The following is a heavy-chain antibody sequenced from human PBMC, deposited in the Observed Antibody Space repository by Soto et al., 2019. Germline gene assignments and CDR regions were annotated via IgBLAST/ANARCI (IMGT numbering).Heavy chain of an antibody. CDR2: IWYDGSNK. Sequence: QVQLVESGGGVVQPGRSQRLSCAASGFTFSSYGMHWVRQAPGKGLEWVAVIWYDGSNKYYADSVKGRFTISRDNSKNTLYLQMNSLRAEDTAVYYCARDLGGPFDYWGQGTLVTVSS. D-gene: IGHD2-15*01. J-gene: IGHJ4*02. V-gene: IGHV3-33*01. CDR1: GFTFSSYG. CDR3: ARDLGGPFDY.